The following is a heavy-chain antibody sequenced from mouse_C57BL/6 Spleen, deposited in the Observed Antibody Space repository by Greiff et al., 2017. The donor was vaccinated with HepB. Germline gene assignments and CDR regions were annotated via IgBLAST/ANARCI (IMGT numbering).Heavy chain of an antibody. D-gene: IGHD2-2*01. V-gene: IGHV1-54*01. CDR3: ARSGYDDAMDY. CDR2: INPGSGGT. Sequence: QVQLQQSGAELVRPGTSVKVSCKASGYAFTNYLIEWVKQRPGQGLEWIGVINPGSGGTNYNEKFKGKATLTADKSSSTAYMQLSSLTSEDSAVYFCARSGYDDAMDYWGQGTSVTVSS. CDR1: GYAFTNYL. J-gene: IGHJ4*01.